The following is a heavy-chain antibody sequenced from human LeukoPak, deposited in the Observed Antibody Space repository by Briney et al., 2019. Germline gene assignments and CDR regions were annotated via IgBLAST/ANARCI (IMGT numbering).Heavy chain of an antibody. D-gene: IGHD6-13*01. CDR2: INPNSGGT. V-gene: IGHV1-2*06. CDR3: ARDRYDSSSWIYYYYGMDV. J-gene: IGHJ6*02. Sequence: AASVKVSCKASGYTFTGYYMHWVRQAPGQGLEWMGRINPNSGGTSYAQKFQGRVTMTRDTSISTAYMELSRLRSDDTAVYYCARDRYDSSSWIYYYYGMDVWGQGTTVTVSS. CDR1: GYTFTGYY.